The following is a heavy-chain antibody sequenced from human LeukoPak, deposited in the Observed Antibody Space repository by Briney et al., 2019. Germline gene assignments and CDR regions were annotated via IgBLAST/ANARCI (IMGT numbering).Heavy chain of an antibody. CDR3: ARAPTYYYDSSGYP. D-gene: IGHD3-22*01. Sequence: AAVKVSCKASGYTFTSYAMNWVRQAPGQGLEWMGWINTNTGNPTYAQGFTGRFVFSLDTSVSTAYLQISSLKAEDTAVYYCARAPTYYYDSSGYPWGQGTLDTVSS. J-gene: IGHJ4*02. CDR1: GYTFTSYA. V-gene: IGHV7-4-1*02. CDR2: INTNTGNP.